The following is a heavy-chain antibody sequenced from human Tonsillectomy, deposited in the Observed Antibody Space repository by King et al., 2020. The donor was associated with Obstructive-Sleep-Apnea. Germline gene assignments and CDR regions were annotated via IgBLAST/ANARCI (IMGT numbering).Heavy chain of an antibody. V-gene: IGHV3-15*01. CDR1: GLTFSNAW. D-gene: IGHD4-17*01. J-gene: IGHJ4*02. Sequence: VQLVQSGGGLVKPGGSLRLSCAASGLTFSNAWMSWVRQAPGKGLEWVGRIKRKTDDGPTDYAAPVKGRFTISRDDSKNTLFLQMTALKTEDTAVYYCTTDPGDYADYWGQGTLVTVSS. CDR3: TTDPGDYADY. CDR2: IKRKTDDGPT.